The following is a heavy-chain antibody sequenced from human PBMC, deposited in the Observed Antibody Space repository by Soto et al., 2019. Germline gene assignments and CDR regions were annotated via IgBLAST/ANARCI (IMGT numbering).Heavy chain of an antibody. CDR1: GYTFTAYG. D-gene: IGHD3-22*01. CDR3: ARDHYYDSSGPDPIGWFDP. Sequence: ASVKVSCKASGYTFTAYGISWVRQAPGQGLEWMGWISAYNGNTKYAQKIQARVTMTTDTSTNTAYMELRSLISDDTAVYFCARDHYYDSSGPDPIGWFDPWGQGTLVTVSS. J-gene: IGHJ5*02. V-gene: IGHV1-18*01. CDR2: ISAYNGNT.